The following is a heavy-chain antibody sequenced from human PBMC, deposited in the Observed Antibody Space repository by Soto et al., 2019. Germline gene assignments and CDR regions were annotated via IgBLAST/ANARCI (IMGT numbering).Heavy chain of an antibody. CDR2: TNPNSGGT. D-gene: IGHD6-13*01. CDR1: GYTFTGCY. CDR3: ARDRLSYSSSWSRLYYYYYGMDV. J-gene: IGHJ6*02. Sequence: ASVKVSCKASGYTFTGCYMHWVRQAPGQGLEWMGWTNPNSGGTNYAQKFQGWVTMTRDTSISTAYMELSRLRSDDTAVYYCARDRLSYSSSWSRLYYYYYGMDVWGQGTTVTVSS. V-gene: IGHV1-2*04.